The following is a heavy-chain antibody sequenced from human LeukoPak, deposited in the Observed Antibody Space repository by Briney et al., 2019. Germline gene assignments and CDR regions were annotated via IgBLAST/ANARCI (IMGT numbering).Heavy chain of an antibody. V-gene: IGHV3-21*01. D-gene: IGHD2-2*01. J-gene: IGHJ3*02. CDR2: ISSSSSYI. Sequence: GGSLRLSCAASGFTFSSYSMNWVRQAPGKGLEWVSSISSSSSYIYYADSVKGRFTISRDNAKNSLYLQMNSLRAEDTAVYYCARGYCSSTSCASPPNAFDIWGQGTMVTVSS. CDR1: GFTFSSYS. CDR3: ARGYCSSTSCASPPNAFDI.